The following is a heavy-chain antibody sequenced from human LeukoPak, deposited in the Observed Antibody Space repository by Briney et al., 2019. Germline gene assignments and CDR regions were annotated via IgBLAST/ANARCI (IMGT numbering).Heavy chain of an antibody. J-gene: IGHJ4*02. CDR1: GYTFTGYY. CDR3: ARKSDYDILTGYTDFDY. D-gene: IGHD3-9*01. CDR2: INPNSGGT. Sequence: ASVKVSCKASGYTFTGYYMHWVRQAPGQGLEWMGWINPNSGGTNYAQKLQGRVTMTTDTSTSTAYMELRSLRSDDTAVYYCARKSDYDILTGYTDFDYWGQGTLVTVSS. V-gene: IGHV1-2*02.